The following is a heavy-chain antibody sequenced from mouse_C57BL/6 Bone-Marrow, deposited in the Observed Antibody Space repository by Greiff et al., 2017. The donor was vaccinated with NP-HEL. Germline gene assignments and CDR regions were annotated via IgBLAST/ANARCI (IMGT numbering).Heavy chain of an antibody. CDR1: GYTFTSYW. J-gene: IGHJ4*01. CDR2: IYPGSGST. Sequence: QVQLQQPGAELVKPGASVKMSCKASGYTFTSYWITWVKQRPGQGLEWIGDIYPGSGSTNYNEKFKSKATLTVDTSSSTAYMQLSSLTSEDSAVYYCARGGQLRPYYYAMDYWGQGTSVTVSS. D-gene: IGHD3-2*02. V-gene: IGHV1-55*01. CDR3: ARGGQLRPYYYAMDY.